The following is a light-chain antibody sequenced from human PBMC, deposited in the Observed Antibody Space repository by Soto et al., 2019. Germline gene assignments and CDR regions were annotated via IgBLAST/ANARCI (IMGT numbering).Light chain of an antibody. V-gene: IGKV3-20*01. J-gene: IGKJ1*01. Sequence: EIVLTQSPGTLSLSPGERATLSCRASQSVSSSALAWYQQKPGQAPRRLIYGASSRATGIPDRFSGSRSGTDFTLTISRLEPEDFAVYYCQYYGTSPQTFGQGTKVEIK. CDR3: QYYGTSPQT. CDR1: QSVSSSA. CDR2: GAS.